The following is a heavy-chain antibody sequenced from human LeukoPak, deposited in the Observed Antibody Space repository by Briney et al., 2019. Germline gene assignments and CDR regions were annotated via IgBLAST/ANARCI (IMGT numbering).Heavy chain of an antibody. J-gene: IGHJ4*02. V-gene: IGHV4-34*01. CDR1: GGSFSGYY. CDR3: ARAPRCSSTSCSLDY. CDR2: INHSGST. Sequence: SETLSLTCAVYGGSFSGYYWSWIRQPPGKGLEWIGEINHSGSTNYNPSLKSRVTISVDTSKNQFSLKLSSVTAADTAVYYCARAPRCSSTSCSLDYWGQGTLVTVSS. D-gene: IGHD2-2*01.